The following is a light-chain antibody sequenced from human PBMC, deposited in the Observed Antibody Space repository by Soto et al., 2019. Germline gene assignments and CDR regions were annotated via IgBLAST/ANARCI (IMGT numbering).Light chain of an antibody. CDR3: QQYYSYPWT. J-gene: IGKJ1*01. Sequence: DIQMTQSPSALSASVGDRVTITCRASQSISDFLAWYQQKPGKAPKLLIYAASTLQSGVPSRFSGSGSGTDFTLTISCLQSEDFATYYCQQYYSYPWTFGQGTKVEIK. CDR1: QSISDF. V-gene: IGKV1-5*01. CDR2: AAS.